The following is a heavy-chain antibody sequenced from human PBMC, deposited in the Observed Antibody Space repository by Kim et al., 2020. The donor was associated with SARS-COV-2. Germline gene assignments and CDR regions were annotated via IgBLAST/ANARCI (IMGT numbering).Heavy chain of an antibody. Sequence: SETLSLTCTVSGYSISSGYYWGWIRQPPGKGLEWIGSIYHSGSTYYNPSLKSRVTISVDTSKNQFSLKLSSVTAADTAVYYCAREGVLWFGELPSWFDP. CDR3: AREGVLWFGELPSWFDP. J-gene: IGHJ5*02. V-gene: IGHV4-38-2*02. CDR2: IYHSGST. D-gene: IGHD3-10*01. CDR1: GYSISSGYY.